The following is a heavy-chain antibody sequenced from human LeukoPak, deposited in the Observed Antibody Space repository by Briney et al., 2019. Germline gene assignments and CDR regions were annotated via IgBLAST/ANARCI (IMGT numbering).Heavy chain of an antibody. CDR1: VFTFTSYA. D-gene: IGHD1-26*01. Sequence: PGGPLRLSCAASVFTFTSYAMSWLRPAPGKGLEWVSAISCSGGSRYYADSVKGRFTISRDNYKNTLYLQMNSLRAEDTAVYYCAKDRVGSYYVVLPTFDYWGQGTLVTVSS. V-gene: IGHV3-23*01. CDR3: AKDRVGSYYVVLPTFDY. J-gene: IGHJ4*02. CDR2: ISCSGGSR.